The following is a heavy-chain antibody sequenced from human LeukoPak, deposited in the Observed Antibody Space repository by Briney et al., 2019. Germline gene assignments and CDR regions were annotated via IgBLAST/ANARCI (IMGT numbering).Heavy chain of an antibody. J-gene: IGHJ4*02. D-gene: IGHD4-17*01. CDR2: ISYDGSNK. Sequence: GGSLRLSCAASGFTFSDYYMNWIRQAPGKGLEWVAVISYDGSNKYYADSVKGRFTISRDNSKNTLYLQMNSLRAEDTAVYYCARSPLRPLSPQFDYWGQGTLVTVSS. V-gene: IGHV3-30-3*01. CDR3: ARSPLRPLSPQFDY. CDR1: GFTFSDYY.